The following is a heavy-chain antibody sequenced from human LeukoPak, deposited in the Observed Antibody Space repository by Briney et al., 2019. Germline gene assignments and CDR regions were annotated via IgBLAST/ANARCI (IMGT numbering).Heavy chain of an antibody. Sequence: GGSLRLSCAASGFTFSSYEMSWVRQAPGKGLEWVSYISSSDSTIYYADSVKGRFTISRDNAKNSLYLQMNSLRAEDTAVYYCARAYYYGSGSYWASDYWGQGTLVTVSS. D-gene: IGHD3-10*01. J-gene: IGHJ4*02. CDR2: ISSSDSTI. CDR3: ARAYYYGSGSYWASDY. V-gene: IGHV3-48*03. CDR1: GFTFSSYE.